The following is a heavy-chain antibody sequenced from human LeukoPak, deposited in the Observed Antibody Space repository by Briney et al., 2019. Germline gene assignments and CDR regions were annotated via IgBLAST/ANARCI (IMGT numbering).Heavy chain of an antibody. V-gene: IGHV3-23*01. CDR2: ISGSGGST. CDR3: ASHENRYNWNFGAFDI. D-gene: IGHD1-7*01. CDR1: GFTFSSYW. J-gene: IGHJ3*02. Sequence: PGGSLRLSCAASGFTFSSYWMHWVRQAPGKGLEWVSAISGSGGSTYYADSVKGRFTISRDNSKNTLYLQMNSLRAEDTAVYYCASHENRYNWNFGAFDIWGQGTMVTVSS.